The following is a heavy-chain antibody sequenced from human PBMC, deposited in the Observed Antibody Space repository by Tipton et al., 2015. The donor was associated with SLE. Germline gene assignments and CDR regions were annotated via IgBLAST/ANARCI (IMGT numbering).Heavy chain of an antibody. CDR1: GGSFSGYY. V-gene: IGHV4-34*01. J-gene: IGHJ3*02. CDR2: INHSGST. CDR3: ASGILTGYAAFDI. D-gene: IGHD3-9*01. Sequence: LRLSCAVYGGSFSGYYWSWIRRSPGKGLEWIGEINHSGSTNYKPSLKSRVTISVDTSKNQFSLKLSSVTAADTAVYYCASGILTGYAAFDIWGPGTMVTVSS.